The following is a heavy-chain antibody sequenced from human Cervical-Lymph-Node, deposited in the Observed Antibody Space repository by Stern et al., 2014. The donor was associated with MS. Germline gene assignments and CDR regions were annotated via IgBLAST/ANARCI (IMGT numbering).Heavy chain of an antibody. J-gene: IGHJ4*02. CDR2: IYPYDSDT. CDR3: ARHVQGFDY. CDR1: GYSFTIYY. Sequence: VQLVQSGAEVKKPGASLKISCKLSGYSFTIYYIAWVRQMPGKGLEWMGVIYPYDSDTTYIPSFQGQVTIPAGKAITTAYLQWSRLRASDTAMYYCARHVQGFDYWGQGTLVTVSS. V-gene: IGHV5-51*01.